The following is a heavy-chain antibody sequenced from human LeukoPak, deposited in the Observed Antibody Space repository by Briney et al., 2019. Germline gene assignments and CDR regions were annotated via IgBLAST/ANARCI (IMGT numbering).Heavy chain of an antibody. CDR1: GGSISSYY. D-gene: IGHD6-19*01. Sequence: SETLSLTCTVSGGSISSYYWSWIRQPPGKGLEWIGYIYYSGSTNYNPSLKSRVTISVDTSKNQFSLKLNSVTAADTAVYYCARLYSSGWRYFDYWGQGTLVTVSS. CDR2: IYYSGST. V-gene: IGHV4-59*08. J-gene: IGHJ4*02. CDR3: ARLYSSGWRYFDY.